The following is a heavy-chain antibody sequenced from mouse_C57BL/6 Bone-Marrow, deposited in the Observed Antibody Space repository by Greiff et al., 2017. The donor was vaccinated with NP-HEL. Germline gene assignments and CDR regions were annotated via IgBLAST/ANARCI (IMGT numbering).Heavy chain of an antibody. CDR2: IDPSDSYT. J-gene: IGHJ2*01. V-gene: IGHV1-69*01. Sequence: QVQLQQPGAELVMPGASVKLSCKASGYTFTSYWMHWVKQRPGQGLEWIGEIDPSDSYTNYTQKFKGKFTLTVDKSSSTAYMQLSSLTSEDSAVYYCARDYYDYDWPYYFDYWGQGTTLTVSS. CDR3: ARDYYDYDWPYYFDY. D-gene: IGHD2-4*01. CDR1: GYTFTSYW.